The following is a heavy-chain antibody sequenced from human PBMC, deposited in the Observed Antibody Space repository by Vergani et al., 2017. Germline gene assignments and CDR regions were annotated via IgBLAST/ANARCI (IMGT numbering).Heavy chain of an antibody. CDR1: GASIRSSNSY. CDR2: IYYIGST. CDR3: ARHSTVEWLVKLGWIDP. Sequence: QLQLQESGPGLVKPSATLSLTYSVSGASIRSSNSYWGWLRPPPGKGLDWIACIYYIGSTYYNPSLKSQVTISVDTSKNKFSLKLSSVTAADTAVYFCARHSTVEWLVKLGWIDPWGQGILVTVSS. V-gene: IGHV4-39*01. D-gene: IGHD6-19*01. J-gene: IGHJ5*02.